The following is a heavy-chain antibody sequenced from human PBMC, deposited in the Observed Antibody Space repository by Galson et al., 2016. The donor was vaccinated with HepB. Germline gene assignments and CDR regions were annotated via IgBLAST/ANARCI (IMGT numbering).Heavy chain of an antibody. CDR2: IYHTGST. CDR3: ARRDLMRPHVFDF. D-gene: IGHD5-24*01. CDR1: GDPMTRGDYY. Sequence: TLSVTCTVSGDPMTRGDYYWNWIRQYPEKGLEWIGYIYHTGSTHYNPSLKSRITISVDTSKNQFSLKLTSVTAADTAVYFCARRDLMRPHVFDFWGQGTMVTVSS. V-gene: IGHV4-31*03. J-gene: IGHJ3*01.